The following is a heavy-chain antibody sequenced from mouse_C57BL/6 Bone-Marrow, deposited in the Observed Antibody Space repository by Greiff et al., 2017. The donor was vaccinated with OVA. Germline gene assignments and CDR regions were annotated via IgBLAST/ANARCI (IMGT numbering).Heavy chain of an antibody. CDR2: IHPNSGST. D-gene: IGHD2-4*01. J-gene: IGHJ2*01. V-gene: IGHV1-64*01. Sequence: QVQLQQSGAELVKPGASVKLSCKASGYTFTSYWMHWVKQRPGQGLEWIGMIHPNSGSTNYNEKFKSKATLTVDKSSSTAYMQLSSLTSEDSAVYYCAITYDYDGYYFDYWGQGTTLTVSS. CDR3: AITYDYDGYYFDY. CDR1: GYTFTSYW.